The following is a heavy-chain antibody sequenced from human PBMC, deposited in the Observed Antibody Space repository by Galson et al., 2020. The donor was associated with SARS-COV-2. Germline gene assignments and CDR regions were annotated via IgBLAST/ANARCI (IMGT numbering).Heavy chain of an antibody. CDR3: ARLHYGEYAPEAFDI. Sequence: SESLSLTCAVSGTSISSGPSSWNWIRQPPGTRLEWIASISHSGGTYYNPSLKSRVTISGDRSKNQFSLRLSSVTAADTAVYYCARLHYGEYAPEAFDIWGPGTRVTVAS. CDR2: ISHSGGT. D-gene: IGHD4-17*01. CDR1: GTSISSGPSS. J-gene: IGHJ3*02. V-gene: IGHV4-30-2*01.